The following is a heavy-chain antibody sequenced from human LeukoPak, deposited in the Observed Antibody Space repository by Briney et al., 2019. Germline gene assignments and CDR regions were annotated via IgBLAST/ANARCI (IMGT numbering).Heavy chain of an antibody. D-gene: IGHD3-16*01. J-gene: IGHJ6*03. CDR2: IFYSGST. CDR1: GGSINNYY. CDR3: ARRGGLLWNMDV. Sequence: SETLSLTCTVSGGSINNYYWNWVRQPPGKGPEWVGYIFYSGSTIYNPSLKSRVTMSVDTSKNQFSLRLTPVTDADAAVYYSARRGGLLWNMDVWGKGTTVTVSS. V-gene: IGHV4-59*08.